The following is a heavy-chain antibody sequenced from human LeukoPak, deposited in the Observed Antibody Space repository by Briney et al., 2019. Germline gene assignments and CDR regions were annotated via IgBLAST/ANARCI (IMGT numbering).Heavy chain of an antibody. D-gene: IGHD6-13*01. J-gene: IGHJ3*02. V-gene: IGHV3-48*03. CDR1: GFTFSSYE. Sequence: GGSLRLSCAASGFTFSSYEMIWVRQAPGKGLEWVSYISSSGRTIYYADSVKGRFTISRDNAKNSLYLQMNSLRAEDTAVYYCAKDTSYIVAAGNDAFDIWGQGTMVTVSS. CDR2: ISSSGRTI. CDR3: AKDTSYIVAAGNDAFDI.